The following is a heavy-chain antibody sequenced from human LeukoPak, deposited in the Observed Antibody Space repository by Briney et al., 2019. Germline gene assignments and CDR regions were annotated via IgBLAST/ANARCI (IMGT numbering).Heavy chain of an antibody. CDR3: ARATLDN. Sequence: GGSLRLSCAASGFTVSNNYISWVRQAPGKGLEWVSVIYSGGSTKYADSVKARFTISRDNSKNTVYLQMNSLRADDTAVYYCARATLDNWGQGTLATVSS. J-gene: IGHJ4*02. CDR1: GFTVSNNY. CDR2: IYSGGST. V-gene: IGHV3-53*01.